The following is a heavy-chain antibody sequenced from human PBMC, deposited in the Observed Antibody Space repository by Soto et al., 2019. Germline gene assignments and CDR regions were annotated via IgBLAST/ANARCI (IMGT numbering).Heavy chain of an antibody. Sequence: QVQLVESGGGVVQPGRSLTVSCAASGFTFSNYGMHWVRQPPGKGLEWVAVISYDGNDRHYTDSVKGRFTISRDNSKKTLYLQMNSLRAEDTAVYYCAQNVDGSSFEYWGQGTLVTVSS. V-gene: IGHV3-30*03. CDR1: GFTFSNYG. D-gene: IGHD3-16*02. CDR2: ISYDGNDR. J-gene: IGHJ4*02. CDR3: AQNVDGSSFEY.